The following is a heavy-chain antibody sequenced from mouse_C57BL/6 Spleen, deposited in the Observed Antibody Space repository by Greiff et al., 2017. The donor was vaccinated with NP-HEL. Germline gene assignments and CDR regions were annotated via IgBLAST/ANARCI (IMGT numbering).Heavy chain of an antibody. V-gene: IGHV10-1*01. CDR3: VRHDYYGSPLAMDY. Sequence: EVMLVESGGGLVQPKGSLKLSCAASGFSFNTYAMNWVRQAPGKGLEWVARIRSKSNNYATYYADSVKDRFTISRDDSESMLYLQMNNLKSEDTAMYYCVRHDYYGSPLAMDYWGQGTSVTVSS. J-gene: IGHJ4*01. CDR1: GFSFNTYA. D-gene: IGHD1-1*01. CDR2: IRSKSNNYAT.